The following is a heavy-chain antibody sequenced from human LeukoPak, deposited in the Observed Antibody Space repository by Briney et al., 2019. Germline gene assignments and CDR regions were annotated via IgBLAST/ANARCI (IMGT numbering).Heavy chain of an antibody. J-gene: IGHJ5*02. CDR2: INPSGGST. V-gene: IGHV1-46*01. CDR1: GYTFSSYY. Sequence: ASVKVSCKASGYTFSSYYMHWVRQAPGQGLEWMGIINPSGGSTSYAQKFQGRVTMTRDTSTSTVYMELSSLRSEDTAVYYCARERAYCSSTSCRGKSDRFDPWGQGTLVTVS. CDR3: ARERAYCSSTSCRGKSDRFDP. D-gene: IGHD2-2*01.